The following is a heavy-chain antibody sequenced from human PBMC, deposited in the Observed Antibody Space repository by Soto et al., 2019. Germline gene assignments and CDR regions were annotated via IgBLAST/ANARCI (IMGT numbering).Heavy chain of an antibody. V-gene: IGHV3-7*03. D-gene: IGHD3-3*01. J-gene: IGHJ3*02. Sequence: EVQLVESGGGLVQPGGPLGLSCAASGFTFSSYWMSWVRQAPGKGLEWVANIKQDGSEKYYVDSVKGRFTISRDNDKNSLYLQMNSLRAEDTAVYYCARDWTGSAFDIWGQGTMFTVSS. CDR2: IKQDGSEK. CDR3: ARDWTGSAFDI. CDR1: GFTFSSYW.